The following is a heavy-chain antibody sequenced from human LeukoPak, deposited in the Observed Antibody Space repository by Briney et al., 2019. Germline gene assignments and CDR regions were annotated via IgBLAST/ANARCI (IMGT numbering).Heavy chain of an antibody. Sequence: SETLSLTCTVSGGSISSSSYYWGWIRQPPGKGLEWIGSIYYSGSTYYNPSLKSRVTISVDTSKNQFSLKLSSVTAADTAVYYCASSRSSYIDYWGQGTLVTVSS. CDR3: ASSRSSYIDY. CDR1: GGSISSSSYY. J-gene: IGHJ4*02. D-gene: IGHD2-15*01. V-gene: IGHV4-39*07. CDR2: IYYSGST.